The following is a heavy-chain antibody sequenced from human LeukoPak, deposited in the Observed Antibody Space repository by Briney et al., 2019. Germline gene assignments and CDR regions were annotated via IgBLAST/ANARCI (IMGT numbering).Heavy chain of an antibody. CDR3: ARSGSYYHYYYYMDV. D-gene: IGHD1-26*01. CDR2: INPNSGGT. V-gene: IGHV1-2*02. J-gene: IGHJ6*03. CDR1: GYTFTGYY. Sequence: ASVKASCKASGYTFTGYYMHWVRQAPGQGLEWMGWINPNSGGTNYAQKFQGRVTMTRDTSISTAYMELSRLRSDDTAVYYCARSGSYYHYYYYMDVWGKGTTVTVSS.